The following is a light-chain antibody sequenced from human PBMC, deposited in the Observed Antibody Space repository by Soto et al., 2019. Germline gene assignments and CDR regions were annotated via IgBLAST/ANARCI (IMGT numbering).Light chain of an antibody. V-gene: IGKV3-11*01. CDR1: QSVSRY. CDR3: QQRSNWPIT. Sequence: EIVLTQSPATLSLSPGERATLSCRASQSVSRYLAWYQQKPGQAPRLLIYDASNRATGIPARLCGIGSGTDFTLTISRLEPEDLAVYYGQQRSNWPITFGQGTRLEIK. CDR2: DAS. J-gene: IGKJ5*01.